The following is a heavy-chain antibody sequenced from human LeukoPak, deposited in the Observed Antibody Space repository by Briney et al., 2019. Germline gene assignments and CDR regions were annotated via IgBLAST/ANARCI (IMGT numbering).Heavy chain of an antibody. J-gene: IGHJ4*02. CDR1: GFTLSSCA. D-gene: IGHD3-16*01. V-gene: IGHV3-23*01. CDR2: ITASGATT. CDR3: AKDGDDYVSYFDY. Sequence: GGSLRLSCAASGFTLSSCAMTRVRQAPGKGLEWVSGITASGATTYYADSVKGRFTISRDNSKNTVYLQMNSLRAEDTAVYYCAKDGDDYVSYFDYWGQGTLVTVAS.